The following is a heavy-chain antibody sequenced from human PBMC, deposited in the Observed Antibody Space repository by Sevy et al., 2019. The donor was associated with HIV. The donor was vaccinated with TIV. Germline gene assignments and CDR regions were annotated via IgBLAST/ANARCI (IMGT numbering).Heavy chain of an antibody. J-gene: IGHJ4*02. CDR3: AREGDGYNSLLDY. CDR2: INPNSGGT. D-gene: IGHD5-12*01. V-gene: IGHV1-2*02. CDR1: GYTFTGYY. Sequence: ASVKFSCKASGYTFTGYYMHWVRQAPGQGLEWMGWINPNSGGTNYAQKFQGRVTMTRDTSISTAYMELSRLRSDDTAVYYCAREGDGYNSLLDYWGQGTLVTVSS.